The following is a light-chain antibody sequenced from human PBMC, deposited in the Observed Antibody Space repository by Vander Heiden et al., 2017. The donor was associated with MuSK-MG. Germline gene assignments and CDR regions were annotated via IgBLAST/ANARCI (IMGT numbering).Light chain of an antibody. CDR1: NIGNKN. J-gene: IGLJ2*01. V-gene: IGLV3-9*01. CDR2: RGN. Sequence: SYELTQPLSVSVALGQTARITCGGNNIGNKNVHWYQQKPGQAPVLVIYRGNNWPSGIPERFSGSNSGNTATLTISSAQAGDEADYYCQVWDSSTVVFGGGTKLTVL. CDR3: QVWDSSTVV.